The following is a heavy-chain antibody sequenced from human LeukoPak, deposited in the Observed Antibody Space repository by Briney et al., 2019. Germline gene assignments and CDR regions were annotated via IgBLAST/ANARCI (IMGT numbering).Heavy chain of an antibody. J-gene: IGHJ3*02. Sequence: PSETLSLTCTVSGYSISSTYCWGWIRQPPGKGLEWIGRVCHSGSTYYNPSLKSRVSISVGTSQNQFSLKLSSVTAADTAVYYCARDLPTYYYDTSGSLGAFDIWGQGTMVTVSS. D-gene: IGHD3-22*01. CDR2: VCHSGST. CDR3: ARDLPTYYYDTSGSLGAFDI. CDR1: GYSISSTYC. V-gene: IGHV4-38-2*02.